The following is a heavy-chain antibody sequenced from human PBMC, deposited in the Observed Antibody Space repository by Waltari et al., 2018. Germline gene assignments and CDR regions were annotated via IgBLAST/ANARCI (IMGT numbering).Heavy chain of an antibody. D-gene: IGHD4-17*01. Sequence: QVQLVQSGAEVKKPGASVKVSCKASGYTFTSYDINWVRQATGQGLEWMGIINPSGGSTSYAQKFQGRVTMTRDTSTSTVYMELSSLRSEDTAVYYCARASSYGGNYVDYWGQGTLVTVSS. J-gene: IGHJ4*02. CDR3: ARASSYGGNYVDY. V-gene: IGHV1-46*01. CDR2: INPSGGST. CDR1: GYTFTSYD.